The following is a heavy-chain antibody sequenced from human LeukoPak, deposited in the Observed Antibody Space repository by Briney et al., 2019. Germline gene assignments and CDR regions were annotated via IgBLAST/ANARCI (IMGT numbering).Heavy chain of an antibody. D-gene: IGHD1-1*01. J-gene: IGHJ4*02. CDR3: ATAQQGGYYFDY. Sequence: SVKVSCKASGGTFSSYAISWVRQAPGQGLEWMGGIIPIFGTANYAQKFQGRVTITRNTSISTAYMELSSLRSEDTAVYYCATAQQGGYYFDYWGQGTLVTVSS. CDR2: IIPIFGTA. CDR1: GGTFSSYA. V-gene: IGHV1-69*05.